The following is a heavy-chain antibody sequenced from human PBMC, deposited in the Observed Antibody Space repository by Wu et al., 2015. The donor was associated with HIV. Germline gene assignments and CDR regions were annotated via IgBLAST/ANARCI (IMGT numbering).Heavy chain of an antibody. V-gene: IGHV1-69*12. J-gene: IGHJ1*01. CDR1: GDTFSNYA. Sequence: QVQLAQSGAEVKKPGSSVKVSCKASGDTFSNYAINWVRQAPGQGLEWMGGIISIFDIVNYAQKFQGRATITADESTSTAYMELSSLRSEDTAVYYCARGGVPAATGILQHWGQGHPGHRLL. CDR2: IISIFDIV. D-gene: IGHD2-2*01. CDR3: ARGGVPAATGILQH.